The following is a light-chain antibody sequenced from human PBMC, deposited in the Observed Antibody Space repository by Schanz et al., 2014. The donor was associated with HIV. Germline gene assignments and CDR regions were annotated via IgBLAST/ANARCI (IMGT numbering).Light chain of an antibody. CDR2: AAS. CDR1: QGINNY. CDR3: LQHNSYPRT. J-gene: IGKJ1*01. Sequence: DIQMTQSPSSLSASVGDRVAITCRASQGINNYLAWYQQKPGKVPKLLIYAASTLQSGVPSRFSGSGSGTEFTLTISSLQPEDFATYYCLQHNSYPRTFGQGTKVEIK. V-gene: IGKV1-17*01.